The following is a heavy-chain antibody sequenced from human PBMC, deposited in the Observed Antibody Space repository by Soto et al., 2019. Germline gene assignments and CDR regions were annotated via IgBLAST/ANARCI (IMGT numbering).Heavy chain of an antibody. J-gene: IGHJ5*02. Sequence: GGSLRLSCAASGFTFSSYGMHWVRQAPGKGLEWVAVISYDGSNKYYADSVKGRFTISRDNSKNTLYLQMNSLRAEDTAVYYCAKEYGGNFDPWGQGTLVTVSS. V-gene: IGHV3-30*18. CDR3: AKEYGGNFDP. CDR1: GFTFSSYG. D-gene: IGHD2-15*01. CDR2: ISYDGSNK.